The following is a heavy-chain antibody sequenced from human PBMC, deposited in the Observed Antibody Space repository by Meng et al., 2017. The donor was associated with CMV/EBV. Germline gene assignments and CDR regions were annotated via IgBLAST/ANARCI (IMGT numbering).Heavy chain of an antibody. J-gene: IGHJ4*02. CDR2: INHSGST. D-gene: IGHD1-26*01. Sequence: SETLSLTCTVSGGSFSGYYWSWIRQPPGKGLEWIGEINHSGSTNYNPSLKSRVTISVDTSKNQFSLKLSSVTAADTAVYYCARTRYSNPFDYWGQGTLVTVSS. CDR1: GGSFSGYY. V-gene: IGHV4-34*01. CDR3: ARTRYSNPFDY.